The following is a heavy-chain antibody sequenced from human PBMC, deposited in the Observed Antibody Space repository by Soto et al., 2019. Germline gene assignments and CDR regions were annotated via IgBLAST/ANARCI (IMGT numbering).Heavy chain of an antibody. V-gene: IGHV4-59*01. CDR2: AHYTGTT. D-gene: IGHD1-20*01. CDR3: AATYKDGYFDY. J-gene: IGHJ2*01. Sequence: QVQLEESGPGLVKPSETLSLKCAVSGVSISAYYWSWIRQPPGKGLQWIGYAHYTGTTIYNPSLTNRVTISVDPSKRQFSLHLRSVSSADTALYFCAATYKDGYFDYWGRGTPVTVST. CDR1: GVSISAYY.